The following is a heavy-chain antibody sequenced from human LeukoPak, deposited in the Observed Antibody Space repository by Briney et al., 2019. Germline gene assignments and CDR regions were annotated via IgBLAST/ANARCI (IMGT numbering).Heavy chain of an antibody. CDR1: GGSISSYY. V-gene: IGHV4-59*01. D-gene: IGHD2-2*01. Sequence: PSETLSLTCTVSGGSISSYYWSWIRQPPGKGLEWIGYIYYSGSTNYNPSLKSRVTISVDTSKNQFSLKLSSVTAADTAVYYCARGPSERYCSSTSCYAGLDYWGQGTLVTVSS. J-gene: IGHJ4*02. CDR3: ARGPSERYCSSTSCYAGLDY. CDR2: IYYSGST.